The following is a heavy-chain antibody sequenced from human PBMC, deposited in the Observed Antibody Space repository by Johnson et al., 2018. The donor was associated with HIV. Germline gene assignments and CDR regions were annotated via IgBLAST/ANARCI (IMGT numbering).Heavy chain of an antibody. Sequence: EQLVESGGGLVQLGGSLKLSCAASGFTFSGSAMHWVRQASGKGLEWVGRIRSKANSYATAYAASVKGRFTISRDDSKNTAYLQMNSLRAEDTAVYYCASLIAAAGDDAFDIWGQGTMVTVSS. CDR3: ASLIAAAGDDAFDI. D-gene: IGHD6-13*01. CDR1: GFTFSGSA. J-gene: IGHJ3*02. CDR2: IRSKANSYAT. V-gene: IGHV3-73*01.